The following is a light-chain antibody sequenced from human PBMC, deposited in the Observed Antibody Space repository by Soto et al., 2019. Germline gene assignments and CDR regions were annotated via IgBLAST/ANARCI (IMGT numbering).Light chain of an antibody. Sequence: QSALTQPASVSGSPGQSVTISCTGSSTDVGRYNFVSWYQLHPGKAPKLMIYEVTNRPSGVSTRFSGSKSGNTASLTISGLQAEDEADFFCSSYTTTGTWVFGGGTKLTVL. CDR2: EVT. CDR3: SSYTTTGTWV. CDR1: STDVGRYNF. V-gene: IGLV2-14*01. J-gene: IGLJ3*02.